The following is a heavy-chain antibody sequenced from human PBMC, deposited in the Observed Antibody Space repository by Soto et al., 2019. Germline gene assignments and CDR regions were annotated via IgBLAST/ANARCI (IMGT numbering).Heavy chain of an antibody. V-gene: IGHV3-49*05. D-gene: IGHD3-3*01. CDR3: TRVPFFGVVITGSRLFDY. Sequence: EVQLVESGGGLVKPGRSLRLSCTASGFTFGDYAMIWFRQAPGKGLEWVGCIRSKAYGGTTEYAASVKGRFTISRDDSKSIAYLQMNSMKTEDTAVYYCTRVPFFGVVITGSRLFDYWGQGTLVTVSS. J-gene: IGHJ4*02. CDR2: IRSKAYGGTT. CDR1: GFTFGDYA.